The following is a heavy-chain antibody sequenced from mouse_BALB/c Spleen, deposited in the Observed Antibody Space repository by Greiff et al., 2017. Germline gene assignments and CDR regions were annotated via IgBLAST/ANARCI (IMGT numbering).Heavy chain of an antibody. D-gene: IGHD3-1*01. J-gene: IGHJ3*01. V-gene: IGHV1-4*01. CDR3: AGDAARAPFAY. CDR2: INPSSGYT. Sequence: VQLQQSGAELARPGASVKMSCKASGYTFTSYTMHWVKQRPGQGLEWIGYINPSSGYTNYNQKFKDKATLTADKSSSTAYMQLSSLTSEDSAVYYCAGDAARAPFAYWGQGTLVTVSA. CDR1: GYTFTSYT.